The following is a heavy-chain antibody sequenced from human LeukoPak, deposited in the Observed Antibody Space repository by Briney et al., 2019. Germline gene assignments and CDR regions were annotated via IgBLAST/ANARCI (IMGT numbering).Heavy chain of an antibody. CDR2: ISSSSSTI. CDR3: ATTRVCGGVLLRPSCLYFED. D-gene: IGHD3-10*01. J-gene: IGHJ4*02. V-gene: IGHV3-48*01. CDR1: GFTFSSYN. Sequence: GGSLRLSCAASGFTFSSYNMNWVRQAPGKGLEWVSYISSSSSTIYYADSVQGRFTVSRDNSKNTLYLQMNNLKAEDTAVYYCATTRVCGGVLLRPSCLYFEDWGQGALVTVSS.